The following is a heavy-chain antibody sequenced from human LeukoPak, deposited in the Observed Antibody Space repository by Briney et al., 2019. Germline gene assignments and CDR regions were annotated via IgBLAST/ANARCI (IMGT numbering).Heavy chain of an antibody. V-gene: IGHV4-4*07. CDR2: IYTSWST. D-gene: IGHD3-10*01. CDR3: AVGDDAFDI. CDR1: GGSISSYY. Sequence: SETLSLTCTVSGGSISSYYWSWLRQPAGKGLEWMGRIYTSWSTNYNPSLESRVTMSVDTSKNQFSLKLRSVTAADTAVYYCAVGDDAFDIWGQGTMVTVSS. J-gene: IGHJ3*02.